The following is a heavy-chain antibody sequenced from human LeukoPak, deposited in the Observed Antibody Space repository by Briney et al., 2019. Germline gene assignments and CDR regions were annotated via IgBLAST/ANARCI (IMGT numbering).Heavy chain of an antibody. D-gene: IGHD4-17*01. Sequence: EASVKVSCKASGYTFTSYYMHWVRQAPGQGLEWMGIINPSGGSTSYAQKFQGRATMTRDTSTSTVYMELSSLRSEDTAVYYCARDRLRNNFDYWGQGTLVTVSS. CDR2: INPSGGST. CDR1: GYTFTSYY. J-gene: IGHJ4*02. CDR3: ARDRLRNNFDY. V-gene: IGHV1-46*01.